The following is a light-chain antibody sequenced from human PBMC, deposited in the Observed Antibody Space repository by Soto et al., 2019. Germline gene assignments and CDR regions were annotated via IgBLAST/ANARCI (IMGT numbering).Light chain of an antibody. V-gene: IGKV1-39*01. CDR2: AAS. CDR1: QSISSY. Sequence: DIQMTQSPSSLSASVGDRVTITCRASQSISSYLNWYQQKPGKAPKLLIYAASSLQSGVPSRFSGSGSGTDFTLTIRSLQPEDFATYYCQQSYSTPQVTFGQGTQLEIK. CDR3: QQSYSTPQVT. J-gene: IGKJ5*01.